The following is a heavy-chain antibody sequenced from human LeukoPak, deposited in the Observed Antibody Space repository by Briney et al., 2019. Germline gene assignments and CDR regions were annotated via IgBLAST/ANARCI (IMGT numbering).Heavy chain of an antibody. CDR3: AKGRYDITLTGSVYYFDY. J-gene: IGHJ4*02. V-gene: IGHV3-30-3*01. Sequence: GGSLRLSCAASGFTFSTYTMHWVRQAPGKGLEWVALILNDGGNKYYADSVKGRFTVSRDNSKNTLYLQMNSLRAEDTAVYYCAKGRYDITLTGSVYYFDYWGQGTLVTVSS. CDR1: GFTFSTYT. CDR2: ILNDGGNK. D-gene: IGHD3-9*01.